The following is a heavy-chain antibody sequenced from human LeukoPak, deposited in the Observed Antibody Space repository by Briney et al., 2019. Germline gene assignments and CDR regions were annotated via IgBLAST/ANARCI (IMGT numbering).Heavy chain of an antibody. J-gene: IGHJ4*02. V-gene: IGHV3-11*01. CDR1: GFTFSDYY. CDR3: AREPAGDTAMVTG. D-gene: IGHD5-18*01. CDR2: ISSSGSTI. Sequence: GGSLRLSCAASGFTFSDYYMSWLRQAPGKGLEWVSDISSSGSTIYYADSVKGRFTISRDNAKNSLYLQMNSLRAEDTAVYYCAREPAGDTAMVTGWGQGTLVTVSS.